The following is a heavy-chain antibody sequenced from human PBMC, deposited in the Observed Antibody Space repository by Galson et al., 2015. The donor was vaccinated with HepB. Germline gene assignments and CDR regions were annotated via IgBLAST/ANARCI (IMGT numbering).Heavy chain of an antibody. CDR3: ARGWTYYDFWSVGRWFDP. CDR1: GYTFTSYD. Sequence: SVKVSCKASGYTFTSYDINWVRQATGQGLEWMGWMNPNSGNTGYAQKFQGRVTMTRNTSISTAYMELSSLRSEDTAVYYCARGWTYYDFWSVGRWFDPWGQGTLVTVSS. D-gene: IGHD3-3*01. V-gene: IGHV1-8*01. J-gene: IGHJ5*02. CDR2: MNPNSGNT.